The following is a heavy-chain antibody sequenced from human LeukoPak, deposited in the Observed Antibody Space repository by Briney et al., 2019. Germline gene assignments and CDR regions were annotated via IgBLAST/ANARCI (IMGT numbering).Heavy chain of an antibody. D-gene: IGHD2-21*02. CDR3: ASSGYCGGDCYFDY. CDR2: IYHRGST. Sequence: SETLSLTCAVSGGSISSGGYSWSWIRQPPGKGLEWIGYIYHRGSTYYNPSLKSRVTISVDRSNNQFSLKLSSVTAAVTAVYYCASSGYCGGDCYFDYWGQGTLVTVSS. V-gene: IGHV4-30-2*01. CDR1: GGSISSGGYS. J-gene: IGHJ4*02.